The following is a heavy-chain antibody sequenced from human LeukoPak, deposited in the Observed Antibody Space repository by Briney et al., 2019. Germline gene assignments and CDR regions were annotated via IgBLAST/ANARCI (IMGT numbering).Heavy chain of an antibody. D-gene: IGHD3-10*01. CDR1: GFTVSSNY. CDR3: ANLVTMIRGVIPGHSGRPRKHGMDV. J-gene: IGHJ6*02. V-gene: IGHV3-23*01. Sequence: QAGGSLRLSCAASGFTVSSNYMSWVRQAPGKGLEWISAISGSGGSRNYADSVTGRFIISRDNSKNTLYLEMNSLKAEDTAVYYCANLVTMIRGVIPGHSGRPRKHGMDVWGQGTTVTVSS. CDR2: ISGSGGSR.